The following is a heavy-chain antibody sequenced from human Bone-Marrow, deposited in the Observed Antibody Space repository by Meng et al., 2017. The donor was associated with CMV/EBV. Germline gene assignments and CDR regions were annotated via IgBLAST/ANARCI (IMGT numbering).Heavy chain of an antibody. CDR2: ISHDESNK. CDR1: GFTFSSHA. Sequence: GESLKISCVGSGFTFSSHAMHWVRQAPGKGLEWVASISHDESNKYYSDSVKGRFTISRDNSKNTLYLQMNSLRAEDTAVYYCAKEGLRQLALDYWGQGTLVTVSS. V-gene: IGHV3-30*04. J-gene: IGHJ4*02. D-gene: IGHD6-6*01. CDR3: AKEGLRQLALDY.